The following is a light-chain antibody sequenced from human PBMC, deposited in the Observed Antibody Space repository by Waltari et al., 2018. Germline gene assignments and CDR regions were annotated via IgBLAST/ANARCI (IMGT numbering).Light chain of an antibody. CDR1: QHINDW. Sequence: DIQMTQSPSTLSASVGDRVTITCRASQHINDWLAWYQQKPGKAPKVLIYKASNLESGVPSRFSGSGSGTDFTLTISSLQPDDFATYYCQQYNTYTYTFGQGTKLEIK. CDR2: KAS. J-gene: IGKJ2*01. CDR3: QQYNTYTYT. V-gene: IGKV1-5*03.